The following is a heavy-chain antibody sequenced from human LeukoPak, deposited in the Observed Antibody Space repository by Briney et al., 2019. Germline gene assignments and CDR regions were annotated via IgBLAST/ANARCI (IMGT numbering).Heavy chain of an antibody. CDR1: GFTFGGSA. Sequence: GGSLRLSCAASGFTFGGSAMHWVRQASGKGLEWVGRIRSKANSYATAYAASVKGRFTISRDDSKNTAYLQMNSLKTEDTAVYYCTRDLTIFGVVKNSDVWGKGTTVTVSP. CDR3: TRDLTIFGVVKNSDV. CDR2: IRSKANSYAT. J-gene: IGHJ6*04. D-gene: IGHD3-3*01. V-gene: IGHV3-73*01.